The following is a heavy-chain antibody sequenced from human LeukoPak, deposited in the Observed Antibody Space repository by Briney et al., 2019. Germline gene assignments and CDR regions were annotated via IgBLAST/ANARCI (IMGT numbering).Heavy chain of an antibody. D-gene: IGHD2-2*01. CDR1: GGSISSDY. V-gene: IGHV4-59*12. CDR3: AREIVVPAGYHDAFDI. J-gene: IGHJ3*02. Sequence: SETLSLTCTVSGGSISSDYWSWIRQPPEKGLEWIGYIYYSGSTNYNPSLESRVTISVDTSKNQFSLKLSSVTAADTAVYYCAREIVVPAGYHDAFDIWGQGTMVTVSS. CDR2: IYYSGST.